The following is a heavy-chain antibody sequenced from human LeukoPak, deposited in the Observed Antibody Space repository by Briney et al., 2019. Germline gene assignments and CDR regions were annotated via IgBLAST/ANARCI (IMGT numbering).Heavy chain of an antibody. Sequence: SQTLSLTCAISGDSVSSNSAAWNWIRQSPSRSLEWLGRTYYRSRWYNDYAVSVRSRIIISPDTSKNQFSLQLNSVTPEDTAVYYCARDQDSSGYLTGAFDIWGQGTMVTVSS. V-gene: IGHV6-1*01. D-gene: IGHD3-22*01. CDR2: TYYRSRWYN. CDR1: GDSVSSNSAA. J-gene: IGHJ3*02. CDR3: ARDQDSSGYLTGAFDI.